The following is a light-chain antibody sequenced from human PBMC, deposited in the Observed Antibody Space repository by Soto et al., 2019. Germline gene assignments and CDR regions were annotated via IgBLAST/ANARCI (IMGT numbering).Light chain of an antibody. Sequence: EIVLTQSPATLSLSPGERATLSCGASQSINSNYLAWYQQKPGLAPRLVIYDTSRRAPGIPDRLTGSGSGTDITLTISRLETEDAAIYYCQQYGSSPTFGQGTRLEIK. CDR3: QQYGSSPT. J-gene: IGKJ5*01. V-gene: IGKV3D-20*01. CDR2: DTS. CDR1: QSINSNY.